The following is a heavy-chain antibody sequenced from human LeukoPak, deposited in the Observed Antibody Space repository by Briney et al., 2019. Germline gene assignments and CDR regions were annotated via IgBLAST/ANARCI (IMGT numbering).Heavy chain of an antibody. CDR3: ARDYYDSSGEQRSEQKYYFDY. D-gene: IGHD3-22*01. Sequence: SGGSLRLSCAASGFTFSNFAMSWVRQAPGKGLEWISAISGSDGSTYYADSVKGRFTISRDNSKNTLYLQMNSLRAEDTAVYYCARDYYDSSGEQRSEQKYYFDYWGQGTLVTVSS. J-gene: IGHJ4*02. CDR2: ISGSDGST. V-gene: IGHV3-23*01. CDR1: GFTFSNFA.